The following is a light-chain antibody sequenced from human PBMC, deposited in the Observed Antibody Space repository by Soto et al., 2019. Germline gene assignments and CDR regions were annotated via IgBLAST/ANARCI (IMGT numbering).Light chain of an antibody. CDR1: SSDVGGYNY. V-gene: IGLV2-14*01. Sequence: QSALTQPASVSGSPGQSITISCTGTSSDVGGYNYVSWYQQHPGKAPKPMIYDVSNRPSGVSNRFSGSKSGNTASLTISGLQAEDEADYYCSSYTSSRTPRYVFGTGTKVTVL. J-gene: IGLJ1*01. CDR3: SSYTSSRTPRYV. CDR2: DVS.